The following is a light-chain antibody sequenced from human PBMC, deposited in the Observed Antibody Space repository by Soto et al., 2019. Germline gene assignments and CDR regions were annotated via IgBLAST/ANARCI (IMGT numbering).Light chain of an antibody. CDR2: ATS. Sequence: EIVLTQSPGTLSLSPWERATLSCTASQTVNSDYLAWFQQRPGQAPRLLIFATSRRATDIPDRFSGSGSGTDFTLAIRRLEPEDFAVYYCHQFGYSPRTFGQGTKVDIK. J-gene: IGKJ1*01. CDR3: HQFGYSPRT. CDR1: QTVNSDY. V-gene: IGKV3-20*01.